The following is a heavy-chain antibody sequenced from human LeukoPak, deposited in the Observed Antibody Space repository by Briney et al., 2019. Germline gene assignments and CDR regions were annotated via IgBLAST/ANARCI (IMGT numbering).Heavy chain of an antibody. CDR1: GGTFSSYA. CDR3: ARAPGDPTYGMDV. V-gene: IGHV1-69*05. Sequence: GASVKVSCKASGGTFSSYAISWVRQAPGQGLEWMGGIIPIFGTANYAQKFQGRVTMTRDTSTSTVYMELSSLRSEDTAVYYCARAPGDPTYGMDVWGQGTTVTVSS. CDR2: IIPIFGTA. D-gene: IGHD7-27*01. J-gene: IGHJ6*02.